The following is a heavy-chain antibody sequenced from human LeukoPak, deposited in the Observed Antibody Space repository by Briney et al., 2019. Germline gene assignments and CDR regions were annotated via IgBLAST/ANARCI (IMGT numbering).Heavy chain of an antibody. CDR1: GGSFSGYY. D-gene: IGHD5-12*01. CDR3: ARGRNIVATTNFDY. J-gene: IGHJ4*02. Sequence: PPETLSLTCAVYGGSFSGYYWSWIRQPPGKELEWIGEINHSGSTNYNPSLKSRVTISVDTSKNQFSLKLSSVTAADTAVYYCARGRNIVATTNFDYWGQGTLVTVSS. V-gene: IGHV4-34*01. CDR2: INHSGST.